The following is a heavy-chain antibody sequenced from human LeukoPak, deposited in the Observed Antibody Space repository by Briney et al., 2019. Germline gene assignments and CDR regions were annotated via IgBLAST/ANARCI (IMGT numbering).Heavy chain of an antibody. D-gene: IGHD6-19*01. CDR3: AREQYSSGWSFDC. Sequence: GGSLRLSCAASGFTFSSYGMHWVRQAPGKGLEWVAVIWYDGSNKYYADSVKGRFTISRDNSKNTLYLQMNSLRAEDTAVYYCAREQYSSGWSFDCWGQGTLVTVSS. CDR1: GFTFSSYG. J-gene: IGHJ4*02. CDR2: IWYDGSNK. V-gene: IGHV3-33*01.